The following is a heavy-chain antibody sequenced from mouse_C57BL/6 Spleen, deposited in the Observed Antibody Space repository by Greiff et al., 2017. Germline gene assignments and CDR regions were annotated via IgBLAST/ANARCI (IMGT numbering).Heavy chain of an antibody. J-gene: IGHJ2*01. V-gene: IGHV1-5*01. CDR3: TRSRPFITTVVEDYYFDY. Sequence: EVQLQQSGTVLARPGASVKMSCKTSGYTFTSYWMHWVKQRPGQGLEWIGAIYPGNSDTSYNQKFKGKAKLTAVTSASTAYMELRGLTNEDSAVYYCTRSRPFITTVVEDYYFDYWGQGTTLTVSS. CDR2: IYPGNSDT. CDR1: GYTFTSYW. D-gene: IGHD1-1*01.